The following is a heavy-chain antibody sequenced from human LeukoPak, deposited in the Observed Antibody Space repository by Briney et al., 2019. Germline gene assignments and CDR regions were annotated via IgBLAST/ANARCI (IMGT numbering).Heavy chain of an antibody. CDR3: ARDVSPENSAYDWAIYYYYTMDV. D-gene: IGHD5-12*01. CDR2: INPNSGGT. Sequence: ASVKVSCKASGYTFTGYYMHWVRQAPGQGLEWMGWINPNSGGTNYAQKFQGRVTMTRDTSISTAYMELSRLRSDDTAVYYCARDVSPENSAYDWAIYYYYTMDVWGQGTTVTVSS. J-gene: IGHJ6*02. V-gene: IGHV1-2*02. CDR1: GYTFTGYY.